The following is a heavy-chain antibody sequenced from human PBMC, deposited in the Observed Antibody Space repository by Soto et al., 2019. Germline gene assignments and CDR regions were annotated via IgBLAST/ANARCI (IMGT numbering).Heavy chain of an antibody. CDR3: AKSAYCGGDCYLPCFDS. Sequence: SETLSLTCTVSGASISSYYWNWIRQPPGKGLEWIGYVYYSGSTNYNPSLKSRVTLSLDTSKNQFSLRLNSVTAADTALYYCAKSAYCGGDCYLPCFDSWGQGALVTVSS. D-gene: IGHD2-21*02. J-gene: IGHJ4*02. V-gene: IGHV4-59*01. CDR2: VYYSGST. CDR1: GASISSYY.